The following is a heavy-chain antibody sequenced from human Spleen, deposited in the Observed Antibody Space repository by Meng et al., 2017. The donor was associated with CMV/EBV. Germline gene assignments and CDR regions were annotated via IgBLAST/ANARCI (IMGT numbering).Heavy chain of an antibody. J-gene: IGHJ6*02. D-gene: IGHD2-2*02. CDR3: ARILSNTDYYGMDV. V-gene: IGHV3-9*01. Sequence: GGSLRLSCAASGFVFPDYAMHWVRQAPGRGLEWVSSINWDTGIMDYADSVKGRFTVSRDNAKNSLYLQMNSLRPDDTAFYYCARILSNTDYYGMDVWGQGTTVTVSS. CDR2: INWDTGIM. CDR1: GFVFPDYA.